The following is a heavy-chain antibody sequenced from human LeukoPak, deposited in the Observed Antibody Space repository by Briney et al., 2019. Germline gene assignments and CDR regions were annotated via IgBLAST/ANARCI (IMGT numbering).Heavy chain of an antibody. J-gene: IGHJ4*02. CDR2: TYYGSRWIN. V-gene: IGHV6-1*01. D-gene: IGHD3-16*01. CDR3: ARESGDYVKFDY. CDR1: GDSVSTNFAA. Sequence: SQTLSLTCAISGDSVSTNFAAWNWLRQSPSRGLEWLGRTYYGSRWINEYATSVQSRITISPDTSKNQFSLQLNFVTPEDTAVYYCARESGDYVKFDYWGQGTLVTVSS.